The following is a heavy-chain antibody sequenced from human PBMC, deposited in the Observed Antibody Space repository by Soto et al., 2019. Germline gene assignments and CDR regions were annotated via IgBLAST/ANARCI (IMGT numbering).Heavy chain of an antibody. Sequence: ASVKGSCKASHYIFTSYGLTWVRRAPGQGLEWMGWINAYNGNTNYAQNFQGRLTMTTETSTSTAYLEVRSLTSDDTAVYYCARSSSPAGTFDIWGQGTMVTVSS. CDR3: ARSSSPAGTFDI. CDR1: HYIFTSYG. D-gene: IGHD2-2*01. V-gene: IGHV1-18*04. CDR2: INAYNGNT. J-gene: IGHJ3*02.